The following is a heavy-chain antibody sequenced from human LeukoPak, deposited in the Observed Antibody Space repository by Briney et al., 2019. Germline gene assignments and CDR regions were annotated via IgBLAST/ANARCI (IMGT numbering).Heavy chain of an antibody. D-gene: IGHD3-10*01. Sequence: GGSLRLSCAASGFTFSSYTMTWVRQAPGKGLEWVSAISGSGGSTYYADSVKGRFTISRDNSKNTLYLQMNSLRAEDTALYYCARVGAKGGWYFDLWGRGTLVTVSS. CDR2: ISGSGGST. V-gene: IGHV3-23*01. J-gene: IGHJ2*01. CDR1: GFTFSSYT. CDR3: ARVGAKGGWYFDL.